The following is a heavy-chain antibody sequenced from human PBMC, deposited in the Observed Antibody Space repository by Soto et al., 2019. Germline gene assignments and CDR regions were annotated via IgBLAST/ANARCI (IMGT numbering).Heavy chain of an antibody. CDR1: GYTFTSYA. Sequence: QVQLVQSGAEVKKPGASVKVSCKASGYTFTSYAMHWVRQAPGQRLEWMGWINAGNGNTKYSQKFQGRVTITRDTPASTAYMELSSLRSEDTAVYYCARRRYSSSTSCPPGAFDIWGQGTMVTVSS. D-gene: IGHD2-2*01. J-gene: IGHJ3*02. CDR2: INAGNGNT. V-gene: IGHV1-3*01. CDR3: ARRRYSSSTSCPPGAFDI.